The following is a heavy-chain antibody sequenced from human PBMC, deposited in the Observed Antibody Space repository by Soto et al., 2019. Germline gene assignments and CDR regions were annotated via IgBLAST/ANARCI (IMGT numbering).Heavy chain of an antibody. V-gene: IGHV3-30-3*01. J-gene: IGHJ2*01. CDR2: ISYDGSNK. CDR1: GFPFSHYA. CDR3: ASAELRCLEWGRDFDL. D-gene: IGHD3-3*01. Sequence: QVPLVESGGGVVQPGRSLRVSCEVSGFPFSHYAMHWVRQAPGKGLEWVAAISYDGSNKLYAESVKGRFTISRDNSKNTLVLQMNSLRAEDTAVYYCASAELRCLEWGRDFDLWGRGTLVTVSS.